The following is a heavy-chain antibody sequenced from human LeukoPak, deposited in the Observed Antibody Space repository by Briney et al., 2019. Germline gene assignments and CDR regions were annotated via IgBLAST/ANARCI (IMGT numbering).Heavy chain of an antibody. V-gene: IGHV4-34*01. J-gene: IGHJ5*02. CDR2: INARGDT. D-gene: IGHD2-2*01. Sequence: PSVTLSLTCAVYGWSFNDYYWNWISQPPGKGLEWIGDINARGDTNYNPSLKSRVTISVDTSKKQFSLGLTSMIAADTALYYCARGQVPAARGYNWFDPWGQGTLVTVSS. CDR3: ARGQVPAARGYNWFDP. CDR1: GWSFNDYY.